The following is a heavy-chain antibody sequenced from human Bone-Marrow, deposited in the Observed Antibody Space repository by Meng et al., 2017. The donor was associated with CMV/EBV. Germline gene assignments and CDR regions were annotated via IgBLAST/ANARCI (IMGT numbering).Heavy chain of an antibody. CDR1: GGSISSYY. J-gene: IGHJ6*02. D-gene: IGHD3-10*01. V-gene: IGHV4-59*12. Sequence: SETLSLTCTVSGGSISSYYWSWIRQPPGKGLEWIGYIYYSGSTNYNPSLKSRVTISVDTSKNQFSLKLSSVTAADTAVYYCAKDSSYYYGSGSYLMYYYYGMDVWGQGATVTVSS. CDR2: IYYSGST. CDR3: AKDSSYYYGSGSYLMYYYYGMDV.